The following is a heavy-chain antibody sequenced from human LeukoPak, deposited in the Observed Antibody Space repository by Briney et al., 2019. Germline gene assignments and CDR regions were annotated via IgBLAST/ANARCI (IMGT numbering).Heavy chain of an antibody. V-gene: IGHV4-39*01. J-gene: IGHJ4*02. Sequence: SETRSLTCTVSGGSISTSGYYWAWIRQPPGKGLEWIGSIYYSGSTYYNPSLKSRVTISVDTSKNQFSLKLSSVTAADTAVYYCAKQYDSSGSYWGQGTLVTVSS. CDR1: GGSISTSGYY. D-gene: IGHD3-22*01. CDR3: AKQYDSSGSY. CDR2: IYYSGST.